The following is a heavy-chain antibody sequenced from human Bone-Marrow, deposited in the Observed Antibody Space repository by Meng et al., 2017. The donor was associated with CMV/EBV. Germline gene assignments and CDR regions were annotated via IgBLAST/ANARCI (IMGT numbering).Heavy chain of an antibody. J-gene: IGHJ6*01. CDR2: INTDGMST. CDR3: ARDGAYSSSPFGYYGMDV. Sequence: GGSLRLSCSASGFTFSSYYMHWVRQPPGKGLVWVSRINTDGMSTTYADSVKGRFTISRDNAKNTLYLQMNSLRAEDTAVYYCARDGAYSSSPFGYYGMDVWGQGTTVTVSS. D-gene: IGHD6-6*01. CDR1: GFTFSSYY. V-gene: IGHV3-74*01.